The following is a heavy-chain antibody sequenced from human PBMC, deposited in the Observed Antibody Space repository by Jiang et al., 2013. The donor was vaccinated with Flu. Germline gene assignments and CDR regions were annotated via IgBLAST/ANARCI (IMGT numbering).Heavy chain of an antibody. J-gene: IGHJ3*02. CDR3: ARRIKSIVVVVDAFDI. CDR1: GGSISSSSYY. V-gene: IGHV4-39*01. Sequence: KPSETLSLTCTVSGGSISSSSYYWGWIRQPPGKGLEWIGSIYYSGSTYYNPSLKSRVTISVDTSKNQFSLKLSSVTAADTAVYYCARRIKSIVVVVDAFDIWGQGTMVTVSS. D-gene: IGHD3-22*01. CDR2: IYYSGST.